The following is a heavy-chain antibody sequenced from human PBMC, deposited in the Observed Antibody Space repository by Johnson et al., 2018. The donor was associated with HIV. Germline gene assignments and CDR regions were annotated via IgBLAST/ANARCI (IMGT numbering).Heavy chain of an antibody. D-gene: IGHD6-19*01. CDR2: ISYDGSNK. CDR3: ARAGAVGFDAFDI. CDR1: GFTFSSYG. J-gene: IGHJ3*02. Sequence: QVQLVESGGGVVQPGRSLRLSCAASGFTFSSYGMHWVRQAPGKGLEWVAVISYDGSNKYYADSVKGRFTISRDNSKNTLYLQMNSLRAEDTAVYYCARAGAVGFDAFDIWGQGTMVTVSS. V-gene: IGHV3-30*19.